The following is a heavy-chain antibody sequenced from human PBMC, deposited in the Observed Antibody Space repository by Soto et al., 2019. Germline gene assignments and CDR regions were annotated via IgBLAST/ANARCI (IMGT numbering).Heavy chain of an antibody. V-gene: IGHV3-30*18. CDR3: AKDRMGAGVRGYFDY. CDR1: GFTFSSYG. J-gene: IGHJ4*02. CDR2: IIYDGSTK. Sequence: QVQLVESGGGVVQPGRSLRLSCAASGFTFSSYGMHWVRQAPGKGLEWVAVIIYDGSTKYYADAVKDRFTISRDNSKSTLYLQMISLRAEDTAVYYCAKDRMGAGVRGYFDYWGQGTLVSVSS. D-gene: IGHD3-10*01.